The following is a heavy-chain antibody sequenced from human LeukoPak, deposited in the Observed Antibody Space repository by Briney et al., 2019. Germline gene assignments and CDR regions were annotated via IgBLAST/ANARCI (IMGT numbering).Heavy chain of an antibody. CDR1: GFMFSDYF. CDR3: VEAYSNSWHNFQH. V-gene: IGHV3-11*06. CDR2: ISSNSKYT. J-gene: IGHJ1*01. Sequence: GGSLRLSCAASGFMFSDYFMSWIRQAPGKELEWISYISSNSKYTKYADSVKGRFTISRDNSKNTLFLQMNSLRAEDTAIYYCVEAYSNSWHNFQHWGQGTLVTVSS. D-gene: IGHD6-13*01.